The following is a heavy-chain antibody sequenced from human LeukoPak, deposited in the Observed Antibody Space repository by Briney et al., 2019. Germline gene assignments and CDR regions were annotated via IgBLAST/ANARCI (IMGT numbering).Heavy chain of an antibody. D-gene: IGHD4-17*01. CDR1: GFTFSTYG. CDR3: ARATTTVTTFWLPYYYYGMDV. Sequence: QTGGSLRLSCAASGFTFSTYGMDWVRQAPGKGLEWVAFIRYDGSNKYYADSVKGRFTISRDNSKNTLYLQMNSLRAEDAAVYYCARATTTVTTFWLPYYYYGMDVWGQGTTVTVSS. CDR2: IRYDGSNK. V-gene: IGHV3-30*02. J-gene: IGHJ6*02.